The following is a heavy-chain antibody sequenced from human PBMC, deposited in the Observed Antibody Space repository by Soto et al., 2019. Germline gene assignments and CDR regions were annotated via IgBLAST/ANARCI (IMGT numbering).Heavy chain of an antibody. V-gene: IGHV3-48*02. J-gene: IGHJ4*02. D-gene: IGHD3-3*01. CDR1: GFTFSSYS. CDR3: AGGYYYFWSGYFGAFGY. Sequence: GGSLRLSCAASGFTFSSYSMNWVRQAPGKGLEWVSYISSSSSTIYYADSVKGRFTISRDNAKKSLYLQMNSLRDEDTAVYYCAGGYYYFWSGYFGAFGYWGQGTLVTVSS. CDR2: ISSSSSTI.